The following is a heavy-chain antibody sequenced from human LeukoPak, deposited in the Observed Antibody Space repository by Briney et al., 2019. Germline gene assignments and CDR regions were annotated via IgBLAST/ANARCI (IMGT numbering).Heavy chain of an antibody. Sequence: RRASVKVSCKASGGTFSSYAISWVRQAPGQGLEWMGGIIPIFGTANYAQKFQGRVTITADESTSTAYMELSSLRSEDTAVYYCARPGGYYYDSSGYRYWGQGTLVTVSS. CDR2: IIPIFGTA. V-gene: IGHV1-69*13. J-gene: IGHJ4*02. CDR3: ARPGGYYYDSSGYRY. CDR1: GGTFSSYA. D-gene: IGHD3-22*01.